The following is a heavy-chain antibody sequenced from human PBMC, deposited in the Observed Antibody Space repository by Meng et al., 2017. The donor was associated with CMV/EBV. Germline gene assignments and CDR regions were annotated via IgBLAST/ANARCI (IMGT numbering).Heavy chain of an antibody. V-gene: IGHV4-34*01. CDR2: INHSGST. CDR3: ARGGGGEWELLHYFDY. CDR1: GGSFSGYY. D-gene: IGHD1-26*01. J-gene: IGHJ4*02. Sequence: QVQLQQWGAGLLKPSETLSLPCAGYGGSFSGYYWSWIRQPPGKGLEWIGEINHSGSTNYNPSLKSRVTISVDTSKNQFSLKLSSVTAADTAVYYCARGGGGEWELLHYFDYWGQGALVTVSS.